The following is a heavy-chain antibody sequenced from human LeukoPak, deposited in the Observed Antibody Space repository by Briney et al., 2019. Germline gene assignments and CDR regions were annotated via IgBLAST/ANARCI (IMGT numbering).Heavy chain of an antibody. Sequence: ASVKVSCKASGYTFTAYYMYWVRQAPGQGLEWMGWINPNSGGTNYAQKFQGRVTMTRDTSISTAYMELSRLRSDDTGVYYCARATDTAMVTGWFDPWGQGTLVTVFS. D-gene: IGHD5-18*01. J-gene: IGHJ5*02. CDR2: INPNSGGT. CDR3: ARATDTAMVTGWFDP. CDR1: GYTFTAYY. V-gene: IGHV1-2*02.